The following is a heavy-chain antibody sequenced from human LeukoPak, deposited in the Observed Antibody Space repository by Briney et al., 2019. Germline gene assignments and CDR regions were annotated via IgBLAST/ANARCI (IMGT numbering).Heavy chain of an antibody. D-gene: IGHD6-13*01. CDR1: GFTFSSYA. Sequence: GGSLRLSCAASGFTFSSYAMSWVRKAPGKGREWVSAISGSGGSTYYADSVKGRFTISRDNSKNTLYLQMNSLRAEDTAVYYCAQTIATAATGDWGQGTLVTVSS. CDR3: AQTIATAATGD. J-gene: IGHJ4*02. V-gene: IGHV3-23*01. CDR2: ISGSGGST.